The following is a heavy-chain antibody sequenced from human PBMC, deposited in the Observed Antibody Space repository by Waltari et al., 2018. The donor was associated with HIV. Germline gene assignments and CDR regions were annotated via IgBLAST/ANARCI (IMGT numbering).Heavy chain of an antibody. J-gene: IGHJ6*02. CDR2: ISGSGGST. CDR3: VKEYQYSHSWYSYYGMDV. V-gene: IGHV3-23*01. CDR1: VFTFSNYG. Sequence: EVQVLESGGALVQPGGSLGLSCAASVFTFSNYGMSWVRQAPGKGLEWVSTISGSGGSTYYADSVKGRFTVSRDNSKNTLYLQMNSLRAEDTAVYFCVKEYQYSHSWYSYYGMDVWGQGTTVTVSS. D-gene: IGHD6-13*01.